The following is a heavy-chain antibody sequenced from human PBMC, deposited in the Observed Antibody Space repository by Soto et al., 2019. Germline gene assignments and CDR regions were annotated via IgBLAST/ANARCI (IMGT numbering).Heavy chain of an antibody. CDR2: IYPSGST. CDR3: ARFCWSGRSWFPSFDH. J-gene: IGHJ4*02. D-gene: IGHD2-15*01. V-gene: IGHV4-4*02. Sequence: PSETLSLTCSFSGGAISSSNWWSWVRQPPGKGLEWIGEIYPSGSTNYNPPLKSRVTISVDKYKNQFSLMLSSVTAADTAVYYCARFCWSGRSWFPSFDHWGQGTLVTVSS. CDR1: GGAISSSNW.